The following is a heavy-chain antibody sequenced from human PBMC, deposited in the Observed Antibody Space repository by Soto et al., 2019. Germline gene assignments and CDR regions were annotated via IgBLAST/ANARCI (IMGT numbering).Heavy chain of an antibody. Sequence: QVQLVQSGAEVKKPGSSVKVSCKASGGTFSSYTISWVRQAPGQGLEWMGRIIPILGIANYAQKFQGIVTITADKSTRTAYMELSSLRSEDTAVYYCARDDRGEVYYYYCMDVWGQGTTVTVAS. CDR1: GGTFSSYT. CDR3: ARDDRGEVYYYYCMDV. J-gene: IGHJ6*02. CDR2: IIPILGIA. D-gene: IGHD4-17*01. V-gene: IGHV1-69*08.